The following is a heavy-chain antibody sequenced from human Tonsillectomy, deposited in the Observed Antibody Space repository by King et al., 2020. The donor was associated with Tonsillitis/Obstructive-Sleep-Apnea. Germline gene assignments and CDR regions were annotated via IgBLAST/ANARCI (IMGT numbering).Heavy chain of an antibody. CDR1: GGSISSYY. CDR2: IYYSGST. D-gene: IGHD2-8*01. Sequence: QLQESGPGLVKPSETLSLTCTVSGGSISSYYWSWIRQPPGKGLEWIGYIYYSGSTNYNPSLKSRVTISVDTSKNQFSLKLSSVTAADTAVYYCARAHCTNGVCYPPNWFDPWGQGTLVTVSS. CDR3: ARAHCTNGVCYPPNWFDP. J-gene: IGHJ5*02. V-gene: IGHV4-59*01.